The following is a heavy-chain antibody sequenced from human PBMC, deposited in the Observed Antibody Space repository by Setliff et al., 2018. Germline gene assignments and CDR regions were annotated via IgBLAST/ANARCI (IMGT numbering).Heavy chain of an antibody. J-gene: IGHJ4*02. CDR3: AREHTSDWKFDY. D-gene: IGHD1-1*01. V-gene: IGHV3-30*02. Sequence: LRLSCAASGFVFGTYGMHWVRQAPGKGLDWVASVRFDGSYKVYADSVKGRFTISRDNSKNALYLQMNSLTTEDTAVYYCAREHTSDWKFDYWGPGTLVTVSS. CDR1: GFVFGTYG. CDR2: VRFDGSYK.